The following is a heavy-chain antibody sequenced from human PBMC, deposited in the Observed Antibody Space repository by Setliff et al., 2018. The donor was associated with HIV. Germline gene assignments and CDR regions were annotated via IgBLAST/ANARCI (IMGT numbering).Heavy chain of an antibody. CDR1: GGTFSSYA. J-gene: IGHJ4*02. CDR3: ARDNNGWATDY. CDR2: IIPILGIA. V-gene: IGHV1-69*10. Sequence: PPASVKVSCKASGGTFSSYAISWVRQAPGQGLEWMGGIIPILGIANYAQKFQGRVTMTSDTSTSTVYMELSSLRFDDTAVYYCARDNNGWATDYWGQGTLVTVSS. D-gene: IGHD6-19*01.